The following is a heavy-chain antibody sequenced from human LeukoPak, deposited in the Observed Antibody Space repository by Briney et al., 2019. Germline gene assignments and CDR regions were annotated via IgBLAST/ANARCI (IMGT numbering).Heavy chain of an antibody. Sequence: GGSLRLSCAASGFAFSSYWMSCVRQAPGKGLEWVANIKQDGSEKYYVDSVKGRFTISRVNAKNSLYLQMDSLRAEDTAVYFCSGNGDNYYGSGSHYRGYWGQGTLVTIFS. D-gene: IGHD3-10*01. V-gene: IGHV3-7*01. CDR3: SGNGDNYYGSGSHYRGY. CDR1: GFAFSSYW. CDR2: IKQDGSEK. J-gene: IGHJ4*02.